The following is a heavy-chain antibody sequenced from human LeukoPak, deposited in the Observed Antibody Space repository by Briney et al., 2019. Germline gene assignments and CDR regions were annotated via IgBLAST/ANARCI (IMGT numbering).Heavy chain of an antibody. J-gene: IGHJ5*02. V-gene: IGHV4-39*07. CDR1: GGSISSGGYY. CDR3: ARGGDGYNFGTHWFDP. CDR2: INHSGST. Sequence: SETLSLTCTVSGGSISSGGYYWSWIRQPPGKGLEWIGEINHSGSTNYNPSLKSRVTISVDASENQFSLKLSSVTAADTAVYYCARGGDGYNFGTHWFDPWGQGTLVTVSS. D-gene: IGHD5-24*01.